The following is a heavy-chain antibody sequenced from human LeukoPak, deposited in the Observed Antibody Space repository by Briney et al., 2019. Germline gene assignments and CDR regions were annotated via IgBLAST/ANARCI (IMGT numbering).Heavy chain of an antibody. CDR1: GFTFSSYW. CDR3: ARDRLDN. J-gene: IGHJ4*02. CDR2: IKTDGGEK. V-gene: IGHV3-7*05. Sequence: GGSLRLSCAAAGFTFSSYWMSCVRQAPRKGLEWVAIIKTDGGEKYYVDSVKGRFTISRDNAKNSLYLQINSLRAEDTAVYYCARDRLDNWGQGTLVAVSS. D-gene: IGHD6-19*01.